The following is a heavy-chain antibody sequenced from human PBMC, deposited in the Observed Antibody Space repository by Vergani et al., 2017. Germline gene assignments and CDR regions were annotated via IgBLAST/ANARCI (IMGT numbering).Heavy chain of an antibody. CDR1: GFTFSSYW. J-gene: IGHJ6*02. D-gene: IGHD3-3*01. CDR3: ARSITILGVVMTYYCGMDV. V-gene: IGHV3-74*01. Sequence: EVQLVESGGGLVQPGGSLRLSCAASGFTFSSYWMHWVRQAPGKGLVWVSRINSDGSSTSYADSVKGRFTISRDNAKNTLYLQMNSLRAEDTAVYYCARSITILGVVMTYYCGMDVWGQGP. CDR2: INSDGSST.